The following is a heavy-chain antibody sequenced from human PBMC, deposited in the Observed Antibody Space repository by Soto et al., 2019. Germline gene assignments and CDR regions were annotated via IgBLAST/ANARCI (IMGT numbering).Heavy chain of an antibody. J-gene: IGHJ4*02. CDR2: IKSRADGETT. CDR3: AAYGDFGRGHYPH. V-gene: IGHV3-15*07. CDR1: GFSFSDNW. Sequence: EVRLVESGGGLVKPGGSLRLSCAASGFSFSDNWMHWLRQAPGKGLAWVGRIKSRADGETTDYAAPVKGRFTISRDDSRDTFYLEMNSLKSEDTAMYYCAAYGDFGRGHYPHWGQGILVTVSS. D-gene: IGHD3-3*01.